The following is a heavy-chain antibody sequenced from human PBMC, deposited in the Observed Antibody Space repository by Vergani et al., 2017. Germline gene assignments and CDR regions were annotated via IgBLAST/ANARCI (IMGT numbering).Heavy chain of an antibody. Sequence: QEQLVESGGGLVKPGRSLRLSCEASGFTFNAYYMSWFRQAPGKGLECVSYISVSGTSIHYADSVKGRFTISRDNAKSSLSLQMHSLTAEDTAVYFCARVGTWAFDIWGQGTVVTVSS. CDR1: GFTFNAYY. J-gene: IGHJ3*02. CDR3: ARVGTWAFDI. D-gene: IGHD1-14*01. CDR2: ISVSGTSI. V-gene: IGHV3-11*01.